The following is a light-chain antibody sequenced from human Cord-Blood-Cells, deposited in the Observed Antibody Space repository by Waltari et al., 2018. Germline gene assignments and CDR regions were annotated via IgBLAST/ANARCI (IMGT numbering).Light chain of an antibody. Sequence: EIVMTQSPATLSVSPGERATISCRASQSVSSNLACYQQKPGQAPRLLIYGASTRATGIPARFSGIGSGTEFTLTISSLQSEDFAVYYGQKYNNWPLTFGGGTKVEIK. V-gene: IGKV3-15*01. CDR2: GAS. CDR1: QSVSSN. CDR3: QKYNNWPLT. J-gene: IGKJ4*01.